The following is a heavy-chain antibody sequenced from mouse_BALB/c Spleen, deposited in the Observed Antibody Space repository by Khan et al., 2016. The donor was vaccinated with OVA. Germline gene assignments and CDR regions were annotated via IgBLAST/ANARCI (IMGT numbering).Heavy chain of an antibody. CDR3: AKDRGYYAVDY. CDR1: GFSLTSYG. J-gene: IGHJ4*01. V-gene: IGHV2-3*01. Sequence: QVQLKQSGPGLVAPSQSLSITCTVSGFSLTSYGVSWVSQPPGKGLEWLGVIWGDGDTNFHSALSSRMSISKDNSKSQVFLKVNSRQTDDTATYYCAKDRGYYAVDYWGQGTSVTVSS. CDR2: IWGDGDT.